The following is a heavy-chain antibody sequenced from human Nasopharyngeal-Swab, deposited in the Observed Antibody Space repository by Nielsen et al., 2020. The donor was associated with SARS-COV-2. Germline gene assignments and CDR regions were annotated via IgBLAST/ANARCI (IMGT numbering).Heavy chain of an antibody. CDR3: VRREYSNRLDP. V-gene: IGHV4-39*01. D-gene: IGHD2/OR15-2a*01. CDR2: IHYGGGT. CDR1: GGSMSSSGYH. J-gene: IGHJ5*02. Sequence: SETLSLTCTVVGGSMSSSGYHWGWIRQPPGKGLEWIGSIHYGGGTYYNPSLTSRVTLAVDASRNQFSLTMTSVPAADTALYYCVRREYSNRLDPWGQGTLVTVSS.